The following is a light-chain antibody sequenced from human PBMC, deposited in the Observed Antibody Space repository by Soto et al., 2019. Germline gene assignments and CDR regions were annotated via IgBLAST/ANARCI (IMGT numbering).Light chain of an antibody. V-gene: IGKV3-20*01. Sequence: VLTQSSGTLSLSPGERATLSCRASQSVSSSYLAWYQQKPGQAPRLLIYGASSRATGIPDRFSGSGSGTDFTLTISRLEPEDFAVYYCQQYGSSPRTFGQGTKVDIK. J-gene: IGKJ1*01. CDR3: QQYGSSPRT. CDR2: GAS. CDR1: QSVSSSY.